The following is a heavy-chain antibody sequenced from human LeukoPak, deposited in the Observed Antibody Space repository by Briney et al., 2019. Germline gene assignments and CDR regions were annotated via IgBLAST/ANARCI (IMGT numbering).Heavy chain of an antibody. D-gene: IGHD1-7*01. J-gene: IGHJ4*02. CDR2: IKSKTDGGTT. CDR1: GFTFSNAW. V-gene: IGHV3-15*01. CDR3: TTDWTGTTPDY. Sequence: GGSLRLSCAASGFTFSNAWMSWVRQAPGKGLEWVGRIKSKTDGGTTDYAAPGKGRFTISRDDSKNTLYLQMNSLKTEDTAVYYCTTDWTGTTPDYWGQGTLVTVSS.